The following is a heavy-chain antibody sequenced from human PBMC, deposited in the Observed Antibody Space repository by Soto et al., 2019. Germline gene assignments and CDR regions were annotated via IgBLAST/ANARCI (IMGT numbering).Heavy chain of an antibody. V-gene: IGHV3-48*02. D-gene: IGHD5-18*01. CDR2: ISSSSSTI. CDR1: GFTFSSYS. CDR3: ARGRGGYSYGYLKSYYYYGMDV. Sequence: EVQLVESGGVLVQPGGSLRLSCAASGFTFSSYSMNWVRQAPGKGLEWVSYISSSSSTIYYADSVKGRFTISRDNAKNSRYLQMNSLRDEDTAVYYCARGRGGYSYGYLKSYYYYGMDVWGQGTTVTVSS. J-gene: IGHJ6*02.